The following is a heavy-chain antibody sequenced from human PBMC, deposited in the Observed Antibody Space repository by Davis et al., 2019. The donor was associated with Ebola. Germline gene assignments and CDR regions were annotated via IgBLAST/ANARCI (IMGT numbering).Heavy chain of an antibody. V-gene: IGHV3-21*01. D-gene: IGHD2-15*01. Sequence: GASLKISCAASGFTFSSNSMNWVRQAPGKGLEWVSSISSSSSYIYYADSVKGRFTISRDNAKNSLYLQMNSLRAEDTAVFYCARAEPYCSGRSCPDAFDIWGQGTMVTVSS. CDR1: GFTFSSNS. CDR3: ARAEPYCSGRSCPDAFDI. J-gene: IGHJ3*02. CDR2: ISSSSSYI.